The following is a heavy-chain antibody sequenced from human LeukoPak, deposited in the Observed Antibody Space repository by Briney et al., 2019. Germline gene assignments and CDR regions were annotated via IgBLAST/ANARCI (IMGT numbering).Heavy chain of an antibody. CDR2: IIPIVGTA. Sequence: SVRVSCKASGGTFSSYAISWVRQAPGQGLEWMGGIIPIVGTANYAQKFQGRVTITADESTSTAYRDLSSLRSEDTAVYYCARSPPYGDYAHWFHPWGQGTLVTVSS. V-gene: IGHV1-69*13. J-gene: IGHJ5*02. CDR1: GGTFSSYA. D-gene: IGHD4-17*01. CDR3: ARSPPYGDYAHWFHP.